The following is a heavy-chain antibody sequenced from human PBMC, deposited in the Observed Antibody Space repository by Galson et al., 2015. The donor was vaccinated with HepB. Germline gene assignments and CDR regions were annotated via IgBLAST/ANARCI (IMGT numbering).Heavy chain of an antibody. V-gene: IGHV1-46*01. CDR2: INPGGGTT. CDR3: ARGPPRRAMVAEYFQH. D-gene: IGHD5-18*01. J-gene: IGHJ1*01. CDR1: GYTFTNYY. Sequence: SVKVSCKASGYTFTNYYMHWVRQAPGQGLEWMGIINPGGGTTSYAQKFQGRITMTRDTSTSTVYMELSSLRSEDTAVYYCARGPPRRAMVAEYFQHWGQGTLVTVSS.